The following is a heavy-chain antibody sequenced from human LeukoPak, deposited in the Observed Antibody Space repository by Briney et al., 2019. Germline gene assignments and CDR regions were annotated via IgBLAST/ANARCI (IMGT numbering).Heavy chain of an antibody. CDR3: ARAYGSGRGEFDY. Sequence: GGSLRLSCAASGFTFSSYGMHWVRQAPGKGLEWVAFIRYDGSNKYYADSVKGRFTISRDNAKNSLYLQMNSLRAEDTAVYYCARAYGSGRGEFDYWGQGTLVTVSS. CDR2: IRYDGSNK. V-gene: IGHV3-30*02. J-gene: IGHJ4*02. D-gene: IGHD3-10*01. CDR1: GFTFSSYG.